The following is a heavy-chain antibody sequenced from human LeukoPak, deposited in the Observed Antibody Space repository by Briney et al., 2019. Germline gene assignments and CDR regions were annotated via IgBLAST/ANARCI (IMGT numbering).Heavy chain of an antibody. J-gene: IGHJ6*02. V-gene: IGHV1-18*01. CDR2: TGPYNGNT. CDR1: GFTFNTFG. CDR3: ARMWANYYYGMDL. D-gene: IGHD1-26*01. Sequence: APVKVSCKASGFTFNTFGISWVRQAPGHGLEWMGWTGPYNGNTKYAQKLQGRVTMSTDTSTNTAFMELNSLTSDDTAVYFCARMWANYYYGMDLWGQGTTVTVSS.